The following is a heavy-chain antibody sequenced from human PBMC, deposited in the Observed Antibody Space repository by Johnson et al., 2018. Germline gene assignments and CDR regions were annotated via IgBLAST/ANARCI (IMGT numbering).Heavy chain of an antibody. CDR3: ARDSVAVAGTGFDY. V-gene: IGHV3-74*01. CDR2: ITGDENSS. D-gene: IGHD6-19*01. J-gene: IGHJ4*02. Sequence: VRLWESGGGLVEPGGSLKLSCAVSGFTFSSYWMHWVRQAPGKGLMWVSRITGDENSSSYADSVKGRFTISRDNAKNTVYLQMNSLRAEDTAVYYCARDSVAVAGTGFDYWGQGTLVTVSS. CDR1: GFTFSSYW.